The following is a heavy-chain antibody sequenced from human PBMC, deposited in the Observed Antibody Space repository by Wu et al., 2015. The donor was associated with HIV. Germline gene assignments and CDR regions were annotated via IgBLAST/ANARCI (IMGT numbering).Heavy chain of an antibody. CDR2: IIPLFGTT. J-gene: IGHJ4*02. D-gene: IGHD2-21*01. V-gene: IGHV1-69*12. Sequence: QVHLVQSGAEMKKPGSSVKVACKASGGTFKSFGISWVRQAPGQGLEWMGGIIPLFGTTNYAQKFQGRVTITADESTNTGYMKLNSLNSDDTAVYYCARDDILGTSFDYWGQGTLVTVSS. CDR1: GGTFKSFG. CDR3: ARDDILGTSFDY.